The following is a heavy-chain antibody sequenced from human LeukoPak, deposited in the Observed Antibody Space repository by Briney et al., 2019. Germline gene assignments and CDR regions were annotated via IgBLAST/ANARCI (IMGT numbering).Heavy chain of an antibody. CDR2: IYTSGST. Sequence: SETLSLTCTVSGGSTGSGSYYWSWIRQPAGKGLEWIGRIYTSGSTNYNPSLKSRVTISVDTSKNQFSLKLSSVTAADTAVYYCARVLRYFDWRGDGMDVWGQGTTVTVSS. V-gene: IGHV4-61*02. CDR1: GGSTGSGSYY. CDR3: ARVLRYFDWRGDGMDV. D-gene: IGHD3-9*01. J-gene: IGHJ6*02.